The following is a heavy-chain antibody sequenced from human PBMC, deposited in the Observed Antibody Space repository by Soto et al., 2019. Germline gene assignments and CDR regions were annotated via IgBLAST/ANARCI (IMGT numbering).Heavy chain of an antibody. CDR3: PRVGYSSSWYVAFHI. CDR2: INPNSGGT. Sequence: QVQLVQSGAEVKKPGASVKVSCKASGYTFTGYYMHWVRQAPGQGLEWMGWINPNSGGTNYAQKFQGWVTMTRDTSISTAYMELSRLRSDDTAVYYCPRVGYSSSWYVAFHIWGQGTMVTVSS. CDR1: GYTFTGYY. D-gene: IGHD6-13*01. J-gene: IGHJ3*02. V-gene: IGHV1-2*04.